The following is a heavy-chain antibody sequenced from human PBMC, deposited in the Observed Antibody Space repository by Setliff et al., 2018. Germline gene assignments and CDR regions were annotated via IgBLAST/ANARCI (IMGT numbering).Heavy chain of an antibody. V-gene: IGHV3-49*04. CDR2: VRSKDYGRTT. CDR3: TRSLTVVGARYYFDY. J-gene: IGHJ4*02. Sequence: GGSLRLSCAASGFTVSVNYMSWVRQAPGQGLDWVGFVRSKDYGRTTEYAASVKGRFTVSRDDSKNIAYLQMNSLKTEDTAVYYCTRSLTVVGARYYFDYWGQGTLVTVSS. CDR1: GFTVSVNY. D-gene: IGHD1-26*01.